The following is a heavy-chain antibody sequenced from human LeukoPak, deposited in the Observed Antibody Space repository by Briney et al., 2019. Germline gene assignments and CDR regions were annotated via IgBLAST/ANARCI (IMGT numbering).Heavy chain of an antibody. CDR2: IKQDGSEK. V-gene: IGHV3-7*01. Sequence: GGSLRLSCAASGFTFSSYWMSWVRQAPGKGLEWVANIKQDGSEKYYVDSVKVRFTISRDNAKNSLYLQMNSLRAEDTAVYYCARFYYDTLTGPSGLWYFDLWGRGTLVAVSS. CDR1: GFTFSSYW. CDR3: ARFYYDTLTGPSGLWYFDL. D-gene: IGHD3-9*01. J-gene: IGHJ2*01.